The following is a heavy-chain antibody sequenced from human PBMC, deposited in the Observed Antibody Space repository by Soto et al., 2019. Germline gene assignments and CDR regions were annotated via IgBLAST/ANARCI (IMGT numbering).Heavy chain of an antibody. J-gene: IGHJ3*02. D-gene: IGHD2-8*01. Sequence: QITLKESGPTLVKPTQPLTLTCTFSGLSLSTSGVGVGWIRQPPGKALEWLALIYWGDDKRYSPSLKSRLTISKDSAKYRAVLTSSSMDAVDTATSYSAHIPCNFGVCYPSQDAFEIWGQGTMVTESS. CDR3: AHIPCNFGVCYPSQDAFEI. CDR2: IYWGDDK. CDR1: GLSLSTSGVG. V-gene: IGHV2-5*02.